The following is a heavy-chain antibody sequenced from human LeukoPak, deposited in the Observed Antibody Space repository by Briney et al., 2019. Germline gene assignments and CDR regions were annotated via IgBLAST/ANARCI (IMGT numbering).Heavy chain of an antibody. D-gene: IGHD2-15*01. V-gene: IGHV3-30*03. CDR3: ARGERIVTATRSDFDY. CDR1: GFTFSSYG. J-gene: IGHJ4*02. Sequence: GRSLRLSCAASGFTFSSYGMHWVRQAPGKGLEWVAVISYDGSNKYYADSVKGRFTISRDNSKDTLDLQMNSLRAEDTAVYYCARGERIVTATRSDFDYWGQGTLVTVPS. CDR2: ISYDGSNK.